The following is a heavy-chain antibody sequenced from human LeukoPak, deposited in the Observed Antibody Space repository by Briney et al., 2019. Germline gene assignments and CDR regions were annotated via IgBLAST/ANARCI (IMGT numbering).Heavy chain of an antibody. CDR1: GVSISSSNSY. D-gene: IGHD3/OR15-3a*01. V-gene: IGHV4-39*01. Sequence: SETLSLTCTVSGVSISSSNSYWGWIRQPPGKGLEWIGSIYYSGNTYYNASLKSQVSISIDTSKNQSSLRLTSVTAADTAVYYCAGQTGSGLFILPGGQGTLVTVSS. J-gene: IGHJ4*02. CDR2: IYYSGNT. CDR3: AGQTGSGLFILP.